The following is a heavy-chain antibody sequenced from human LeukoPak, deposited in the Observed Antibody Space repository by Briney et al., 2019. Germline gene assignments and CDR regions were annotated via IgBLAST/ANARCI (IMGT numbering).Heavy chain of an antibody. CDR3: ARGWGFFDY. CDR2: IYYSGGT. CDR1: GGSISSYY. Sequence: SETLSLTCTVSGGSISSYYWSWIRQPPGKVLEWIGYIYYSGGTNYNPSLKSRVTISVDTSKNQFSLKLSSVTAADTAVYYCARGWGFFDYWGQGTLVTVSS. V-gene: IGHV4-59*01. D-gene: IGHD3-16*01. J-gene: IGHJ4*02.